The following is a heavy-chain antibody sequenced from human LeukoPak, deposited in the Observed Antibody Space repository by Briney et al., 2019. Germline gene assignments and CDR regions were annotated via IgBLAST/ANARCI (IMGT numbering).Heavy chain of an antibody. D-gene: IGHD1-26*01. Sequence: PSETLSLTCTVSGGSISSSSYYWGWIRQPPGKGLEWIGYIYYSGSTNYNPSLKSRVTISMDTSKNQFSLKMRAVTAADTAVYYCASVPRGDGARWLFAFDIWGQGTKVTVSS. CDR3: ASVPRGDGARWLFAFDI. J-gene: IGHJ3*02. CDR2: IYYSGST. CDR1: GGSISSSSYY. V-gene: IGHV4-61*05.